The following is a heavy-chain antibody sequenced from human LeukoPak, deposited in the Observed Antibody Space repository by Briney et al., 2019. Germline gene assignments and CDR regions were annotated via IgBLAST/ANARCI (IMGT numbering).Heavy chain of an antibody. V-gene: IGHV1-2*02. CDR3: ARQDLEWFIWFDP. D-gene: IGHD3-3*01. CDR1: GYTFTGYY. CDR2: INPNRGGT. Sequence: ASVKVSCKASGYTFTGYYMHWVRQAPGQGLEWMGWINPNRGGTNYAQKFQGRVTMTRDTSISTGYMELSRLRSDDTAVYYCARQDLEWFIWFDPWGQGTLVTVSS. J-gene: IGHJ5*02.